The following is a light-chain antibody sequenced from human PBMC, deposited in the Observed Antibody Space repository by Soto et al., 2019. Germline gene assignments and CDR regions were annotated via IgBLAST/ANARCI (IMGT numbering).Light chain of an antibody. CDR3: AAWDDSLNASYV. V-gene: IGLV1-40*01. CDR2: SNN. J-gene: IGLJ1*01. CDR1: SSNIGAGHA. Sequence: QSVLTQPPSVSGAPGQRVTISCTGSSSNIGAGHAVHWYQQLPGTAPKLLIHSNNNRPSGVPDRFSGSKSGTSASLAIAGLQADDEADYYCAAWDDSLNASYVFGTGTKLTVL.